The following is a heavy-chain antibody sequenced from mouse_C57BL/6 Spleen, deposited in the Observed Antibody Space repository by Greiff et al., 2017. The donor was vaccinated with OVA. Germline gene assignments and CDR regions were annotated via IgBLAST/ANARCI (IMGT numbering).Heavy chain of an antibody. J-gene: IGHJ4*01. CDR1: GYTFTSYW. CDR2: IYPGSGST. CDR3: ARLGFMDY. Sequence: VQLQQPGAELVKPGASVKMSCKASGYTFTSYWITWVKQRPGQGLEWIGDIYPGSGSTNYNQKFKGKSTLTVDKSSSTAYMQLSSLTSEDSAVYYCARLGFMDYWGQGTSVTVSS. V-gene: IGHV1-55*01.